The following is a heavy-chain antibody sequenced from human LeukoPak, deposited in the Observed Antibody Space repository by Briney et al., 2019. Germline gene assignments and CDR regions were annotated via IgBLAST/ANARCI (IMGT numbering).Heavy chain of an antibody. CDR2: IWYDGSNK. D-gene: IGHD2-15*01. V-gene: IGHV3-33*03. J-gene: IGHJ4*02. Sequence: GRSLRLSCAASGFTFSSYGMHWVRQAPGKGLEWVAVIWYDGSNKYYADSVKGRFTISRDNAKNSLYLQMNSLRAEDTALYYCAKASCSGGSCYFDYWGQGTLVTVSS. CDR1: GFTFSSYG. CDR3: AKASCSGGSCYFDY.